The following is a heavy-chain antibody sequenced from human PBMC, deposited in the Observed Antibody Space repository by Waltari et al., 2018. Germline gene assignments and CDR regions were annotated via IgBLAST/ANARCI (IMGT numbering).Heavy chain of an antibody. Sequence: EVQLVESGGGLVQPGGSLRLSCAASGFTFSSYSMNWVRQAPGKGLEWVSYISSSSTIYYADSVKGRFTISRDNAKNSLYLQMNSLRAEDTAVYYCASFMVQGVITSYWGQGTLVTVSS. D-gene: IGHD3-10*01. V-gene: IGHV3-48*01. CDR1: GFTFSSYS. J-gene: IGHJ4*02. CDR2: ISSSSTI. CDR3: ASFMVQGVITSY.